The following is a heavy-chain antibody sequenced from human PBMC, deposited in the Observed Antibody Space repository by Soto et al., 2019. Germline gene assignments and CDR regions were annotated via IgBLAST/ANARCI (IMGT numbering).Heavy chain of an antibody. D-gene: IGHD4-17*01. Sequence: QVQLVQSGAEVKKPGSSVKVSCKASGGTFSSYAISWVRQAPGQGLEWMGGIIPIFGTANYAQKFQGRVTITADESTSTAYMELSSLRSEDTAVYYCARVAPDYGDLDVHGAMEDWGQGTLVTVSS. V-gene: IGHV1-69*01. J-gene: IGHJ4*02. CDR3: ARVAPDYGDLDVHGAMED. CDR2: IIPIFGTA. CDR1: GGTFSSYA.